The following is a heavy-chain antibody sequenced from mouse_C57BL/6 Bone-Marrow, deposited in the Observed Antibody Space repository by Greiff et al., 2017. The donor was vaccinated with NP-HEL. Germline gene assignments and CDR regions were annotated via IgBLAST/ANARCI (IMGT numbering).Heavy chain of an antibody. Sequence: EVMLVESVAELVRPGASVKLSCTASGFNIKNTYMHWVKQRPEQGLEWIGRIDPANGNTKYAPKFQGKATITADTSSNTAYLQLSSLTSEDTAIYYCATYYGRHWYFDVWGTGTTVTVSS. CDR1: GFNIKNTY. D-gene: IGHD1-1*01. CDR2: IDPANGNT. CDR3: ATYYGRHWYFDV. V-gene: IGHV14-3*01. J-gene: IGHJ1*03.